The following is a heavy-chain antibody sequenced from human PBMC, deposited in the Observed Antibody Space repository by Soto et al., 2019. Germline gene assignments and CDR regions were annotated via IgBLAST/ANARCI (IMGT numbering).Heavy chain of an antibody. CDR3: AKEAGSAYYGMDV. D-gene: IGHD6-19*01. CDR1: GYSFSNTW. Sequence: EVQLVQSGAEVKEPGESLKISCKGSGYSFSNTWINWVRQMPGKGLEWMAIIHPGNSETRYSPSFQGQVTISADTSIKTAYLQWSSLKASDTATYYCAKEAGSAYYGMDVWGQGTTVTVSS. J-gene: IGHJ6*02. CDR2: IHPGNSET. V-gene: IGHV5-51*03.